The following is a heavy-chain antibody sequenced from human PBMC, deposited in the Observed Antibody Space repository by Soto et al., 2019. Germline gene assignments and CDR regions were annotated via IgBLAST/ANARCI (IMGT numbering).Heavy chain of an antibody. CDR2: IHYSRST. D-gene: IGHD6-6*01. CDR1: GGSISSGDYS. Sequence: QVQLQESGPGLVKPSQTLSLTCTVSGGSISSGDYSWSWIRQPPGQVLEWIGYIHYSRSTYYNPSLKSRVIISVDTSKNQFSLKLSSVTAADTAVYYCSRDADLVLGGMDVWGQGTTVTVSS. CDR3: SRDADLVLGGMDV. V-gene: IGHV4-30-4*01. J-gene: IGHJ6*02.